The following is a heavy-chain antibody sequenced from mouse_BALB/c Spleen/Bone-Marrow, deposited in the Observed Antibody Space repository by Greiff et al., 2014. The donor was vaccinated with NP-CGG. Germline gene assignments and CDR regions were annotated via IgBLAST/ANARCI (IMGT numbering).Heavy chain of an antibody. V-gene: IGHV7-3*02. CDR3: ARDGYYDY. CDR2: IRTKASGSTT. Sequence: EVQLEESGGGLVQPGGSLRLSCAPSGFTFTDYYMRWVRQPPGKALEWLGFIRTKASGSTTEYSASGKGRFTSPRDNSQSILYLQMNTMRAEDSATYYWARDGYYDYWGQGTPLTVSA. J-gene: IGHJ2*01. D-gene: IGHD2-3*01. CDR1: GFTFTDYY.